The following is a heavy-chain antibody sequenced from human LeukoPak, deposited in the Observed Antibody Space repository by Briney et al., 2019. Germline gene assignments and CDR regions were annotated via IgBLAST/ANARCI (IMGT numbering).Heavy chain of an antibody. CDR3: AEAASVRGASY. V-gene: IGHV3-74*01. CDR1: GFTFSSYW. J-gene: IGHJ4*02. CDR2: INGDGSTT. Sequence: GGSLRLSCAASGFTFSSYWMHWVRQAPGKGPLWVSHINGDGSTTNYADSVKGRFTISRDNAKNTLYLQMNSLRAEDTAVYYCAEAASVRGASYWGQGTQVTVSS. D-gene: IGHD3-10*01.